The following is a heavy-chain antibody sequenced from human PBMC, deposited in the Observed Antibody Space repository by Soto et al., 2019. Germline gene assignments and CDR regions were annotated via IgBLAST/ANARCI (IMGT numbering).Heavy chain of an antibody. CDR1: GYTFTVYF. V-gene: IGHV1-2*04. D-gene: IGHD3-10*01. J-gene: IGHJ5*02. CDR3: ARETGDGSGIVNWFDP. CDR2: INPNSGGT. Sequence: GASVKVSCKASGYTFTVYFMHWVRQAPGQGLEWMGWINPNSGGTNYAQKFQGWVTMTRGTSISTAYMELSRLRSDDTAVYYCARETGDGSGIVNWFDPWGQGTLVTVSS.